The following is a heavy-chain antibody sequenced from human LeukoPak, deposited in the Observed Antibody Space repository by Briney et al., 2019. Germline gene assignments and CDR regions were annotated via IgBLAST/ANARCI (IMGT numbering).Heavy chain of an antibody. Sequence: AGGSLRLSCAASAFIFNNYAMSWVRQAPGKGLEWVSGINGNGEITYYADSVKGRFTISRDNSKNTLYLQMNSLRAEDTAVYYCARGGYSSSWYTLGYWGQGTLVTVSS. J-gene: IGHJ4*02. CDR2: INGNGEIT. CDR1: AFIFNNYA. CDR3: ARGGYSSSWYTLGY. V-gene: IGHV3-23*01. D-gene: IGHD6-13*01.